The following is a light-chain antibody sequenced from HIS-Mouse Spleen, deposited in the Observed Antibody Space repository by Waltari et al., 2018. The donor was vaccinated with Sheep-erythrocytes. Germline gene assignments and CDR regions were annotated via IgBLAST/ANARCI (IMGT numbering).Light chain of an antibody. V-gene: IGKV1-9*01. CDR3: QQLT. CDR1: QGISSY. J-gene: IGKJ4*01. Sequence: DIQLTQSPSFLSASVGDRVTITCRASQGISSYLAWYQQKPGKAPKLLIYAASTLQSGVPSSLSGSGSGTEFTLTISSLQPEDFAVYYCQQLTFGGGTKVEIK. CDR2: AAS.